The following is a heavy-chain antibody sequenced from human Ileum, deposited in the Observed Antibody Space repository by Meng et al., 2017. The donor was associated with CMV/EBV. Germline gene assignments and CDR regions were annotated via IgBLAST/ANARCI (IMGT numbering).Heavy chain of an antibody. Sequence: SSNSSAWNWIRQSPSRGLEWLGRTYYRSKWYNDYAVSVKSRITINPDTSKNQFSLQLNSVTPEDTAVYYCARDPAVTRGTLFDPWGQGTLVTVSS. CDR1: SSNSSA. J-gene: IGHJ5*02. D-gene: IGHD4-17*01. V-gene: IGHV6-1*01. CDR2: TYYRSKWYN. CDR3: ARDPAVTRGTLFDP.